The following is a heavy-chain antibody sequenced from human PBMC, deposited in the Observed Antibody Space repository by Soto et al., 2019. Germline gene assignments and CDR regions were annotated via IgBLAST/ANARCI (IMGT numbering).Heavy chain of an antibody. Sequence: PSETLSLTCTVSGGSISSGDYYWSWIRQPPGKGLEWIGYIYYSGSTYYNPSHKSRVTISVDTSKNQFSLKLSSVTAADTAVYYCARAHYGGNSQYYYYYGMDVWGQGTTVTVSS. CDR1: GGSISSGDYY. CDR3: ARAHYGGNSQYYYYYGMDV. V-gene: IGHV4-30-4*01. D-gene: IGHD4-17*01. J-gene: IGHJ6*02. CDR2: IYYSGST.